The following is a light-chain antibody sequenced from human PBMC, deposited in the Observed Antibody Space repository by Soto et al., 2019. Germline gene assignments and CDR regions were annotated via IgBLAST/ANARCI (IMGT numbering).Light chain of an antibody. Sequence: EVVMTQSPATLSVSPGERVNLSCRARQTVSSNLAWYQQKPGQAPRLLIYGAFTRATGIPARFSGNRSGTEFTLTISGLQSEDFAVYYCHQYNNWPYTFGQGTRLEI. CDR3: HQYNNWPYT. V-gene: IGKV3-15*01. J-gene: IGKJ2*01. CDR1: QTVSSN. CDR2: GAF.